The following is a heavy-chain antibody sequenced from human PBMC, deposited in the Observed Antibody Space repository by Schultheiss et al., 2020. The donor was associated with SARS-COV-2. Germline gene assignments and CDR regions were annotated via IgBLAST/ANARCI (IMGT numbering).Heavy chain of an antibody. CDR3: ARDRSGTYDYFDY. V-gene: IGHV4-31*03. D-gene: IGHD1-26*01. J-gene: IGHJ4*02. CDR1: GASISSGGYY. CDR2: TYFGGST. Sequence: SETLSLTCTVSGASISSGGYYWGWIRQLPGKGLEWIGYTYFGGSTYYNPSLESRVTISVDTSKDQFSLKLRSVTAADTAVYYCARDRSGTYDYFDYWSQGTLVTVSS.